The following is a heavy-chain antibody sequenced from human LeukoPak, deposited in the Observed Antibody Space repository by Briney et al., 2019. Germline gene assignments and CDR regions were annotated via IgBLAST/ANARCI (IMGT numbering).Heavy chain of an antibody. CDR1: RFTFSSYS. CDR3: ARDRYSYGTFFFDY. V-gene: IGHV3-48*01. CDR2: ISSSSSTI. D-gene: IGHD5-18*01. J-gene: IGHJ4*02. Sequence: GSLRLSCAASRFTFSSYSMNGVRQAPGKGLEWVSYISSSSSTIYYADSVKGRFTISRDNAKNSLYLQMNSLRAEDTAVYYCARDRYSYGTFFFDYWGQGTLVTVSS.